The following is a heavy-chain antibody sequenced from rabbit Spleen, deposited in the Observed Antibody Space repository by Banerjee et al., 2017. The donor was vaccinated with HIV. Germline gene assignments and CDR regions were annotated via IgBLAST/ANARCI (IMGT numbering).Heavy chain of an antibody. CDR3: VREAGYAGYGDGNL. D-gene: IGHD7-1*01. V-gene: IGHV1S47*01. J-gene: IGHJ4*01. CDR2: IDPVFGIT. CDR1: GFDFSYYG. Sequence: QEQLVESGGGLVQPGGSLKLSCKASGFDFSYYGVSWVRQAPGKGLEWIGYIDPVFGITNYANWVNGRFTISSHNAQNTLYLQLNSLTAADTATYFCVREAGYAGYGDGNLWGQGTLVTVS.